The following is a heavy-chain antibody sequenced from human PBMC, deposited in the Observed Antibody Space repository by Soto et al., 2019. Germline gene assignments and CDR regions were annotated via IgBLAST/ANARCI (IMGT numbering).Heavy chain of an antibody. Sequence: QITLKESGPTLVKPTQTLTLTCTFSGFSLSTSGVGVGWIRQPPGKALEWLELIYWDDDKRYSPSLKSRLTITKDNSKNQIVLTMTNMDPVDTATYYCARTVPSLPTAYFQHWGHGTLVTVSS. V-gene: IGHV2-5*02. J-gene: IGHJ1*01. CDR2: IYWDDDK. CDR3: ARTVPSLPTAYFQH. CDR1: GFSLSTSGVG.